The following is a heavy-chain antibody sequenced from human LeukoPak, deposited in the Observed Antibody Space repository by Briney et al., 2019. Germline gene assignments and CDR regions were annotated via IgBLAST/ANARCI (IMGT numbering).Heavy chain of an antibody. CDR3: ARDWLHCSGSNYYYMDV. CDR2: INPSGGST. V-gene: IGHV1-46*03. J-gene: IGHJ6*03. D-gene: IGHD3-10*01. CDR1: GYTFISYY. Sequence: GASVKVSCKASGYTFISYYMHWVRQAPGQGLEWMGIINPSGGSTTYAQNFQGRVTVTRDTSTSTVYMELSSLRSEDTAVYYCARDWLHCSGSNYYYMDVWGKGTTVTVSS.